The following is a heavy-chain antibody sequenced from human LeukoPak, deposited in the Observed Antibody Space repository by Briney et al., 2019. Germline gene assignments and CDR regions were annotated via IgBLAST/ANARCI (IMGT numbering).Heavy chain of an antibody. CDR3: AREAGHSSSARYYYYMDV. D-gene: IGHD6-6*01. CDR1: GGTFSSYA. J-gene: IGHJ6*03. Sequence: SVKVSCKASGGTFSSYAISWVRQAPGQGLEWMGGIIPIFGTANYAQKFQGRVTITADESTSTAYMELSSLRSEDTAVYYCAREAGHSSSARYYYYMDVWGKGTTVTVSS. V-gene: IGHV1-69*13. CDR2: IIPIFGTA.